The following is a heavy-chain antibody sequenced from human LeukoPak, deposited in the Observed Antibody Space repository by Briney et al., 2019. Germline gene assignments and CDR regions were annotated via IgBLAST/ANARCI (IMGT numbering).Heavy chain of an antibody. CDR1: GGTFSSYA. D-gene: IGHD1-26*01. CDR3: ARATYSGLLFDY. J-gene: IGHJ4*02. V-gene: IGHV1-69*13. Sequence: SVKVSCKASGGTFSSYAISWVRQAPGQGLEWMGGIIPIFGTANYAQKFQGRVTITADESTSTAYMELSSLRSEDTAVYYCARATYSGLLFDYWGQGTLVTASS. CDR2: IIPIFGTA.